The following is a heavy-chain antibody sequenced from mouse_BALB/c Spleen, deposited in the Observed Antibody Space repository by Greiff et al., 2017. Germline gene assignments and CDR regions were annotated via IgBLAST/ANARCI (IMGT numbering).Heavy chain of an antibody. CDR1: GFTFSSYG. D-gene: IGHD1-1*01. V-gene: IGHV5-6-3*01. CDR3: ARDPYYYGSSSFFDY. J-gene: IGHJ2*01. CDR2: INSNGGST. Sequence: DVMLVESGGGLVQPGGSLKLSCAASGFTFSSYGMSWVRQTPDKRLELVATINSNGGSTYYPDSVKGRFTISRDNAKNTLYLQMSSLKSEDTAMYYCARDPYYYGSSSFFDYWGQGTTLTVSS.